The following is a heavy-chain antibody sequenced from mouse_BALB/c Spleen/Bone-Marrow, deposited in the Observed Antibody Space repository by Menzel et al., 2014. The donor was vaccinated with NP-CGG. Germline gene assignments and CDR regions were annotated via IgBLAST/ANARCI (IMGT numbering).Heavy chain of an antibody. D-gene: IGHD1-1*01. J-gene: IGHJ3*01. CDR2: ISYDGSN. V-gene: IGHV3-6*02. Sequence: DVKLVESGPGLVKPSQSLSLTCSVTGYSITSGYYCNWIRQFPGNKLEWMGYISYDGSNNYNPSLKNRISITRDTSKNQFFLKLNSVTTEDTATYYCAREDYYYGSPFAYWGQGTLVTVSA. CDR1: GYSITSGYY. CDR3: AREDYYYGSPFAY.